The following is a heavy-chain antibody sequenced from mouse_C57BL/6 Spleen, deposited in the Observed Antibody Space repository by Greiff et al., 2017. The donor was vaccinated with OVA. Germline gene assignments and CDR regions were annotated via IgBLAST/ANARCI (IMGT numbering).Heavy chain of an antibody. D-gene: IGHD2-2*01. CDR2: IDPSDSYT. V-gene: IGHV1-50*01. Sequence: QVQLKQPGAELVKPGASVKLSCKASGYTFTSYWMQWVKQRPGQGLEWIGEIDPSDSYTNYNQKFKGKATLTVDTSSSTAYMQLSSLTSEDSAVYYCARGGGYDYWGQGTTLTVSS. J-gene: IGHJ2*01. CDR3: ARGGGYDY. CDR1: GYTFTSYW.